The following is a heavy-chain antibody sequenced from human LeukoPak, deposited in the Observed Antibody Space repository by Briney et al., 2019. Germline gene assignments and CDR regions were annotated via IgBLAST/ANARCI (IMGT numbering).Heavy chain of an antibody. CDR2: ISYDGNNK. D-gene: IGHD2-15*01. CDR1: GFTFSTYV. CDR3: ANLGYCTGGSCPDLDY. Sequence: PGGSLRLSCAASGFTFSTYVTHWVRQAPGKGLEWVALISYDGNNKYYADPVKGRFTISRDNSKNTMYLQMNSLRAEDTAVYYCANLGYCTGGSCPDLDYWGQGTLVTVSS. J-gene: IGHJ4*02. V-gene: IGHV3-30*18.